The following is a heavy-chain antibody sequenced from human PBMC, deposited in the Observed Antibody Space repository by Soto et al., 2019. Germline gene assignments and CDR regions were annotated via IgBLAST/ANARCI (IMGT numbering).Heavy chain of an antibody. J-gene: IGHJ6*02. V-gene: IGHV1-2*02. CDR3: ARDRRDFWSGYPPYGIDV. CDR2: INPNSGGT. Sequence: QVQLVQSGAEVKKPGASVKVSCKASGYTFTGSYMHWVRQAPGQGLEWMGWINPNSGGTNYAQKFQGRVTMTRDTSISTAYMELSRLRSDDTAVYYCARDRRDFWSGYPPYGIDVWGQGTTVTVSS. CDR1: GYTFTGSY. D-gene: IGHD3-3*01.